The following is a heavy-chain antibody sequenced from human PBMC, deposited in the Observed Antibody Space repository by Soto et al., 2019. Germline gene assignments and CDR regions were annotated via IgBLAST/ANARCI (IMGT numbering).Heavy chain of an antibody. CDR2: INAGNGNT. CDR1: GYTFTSYA. V-gene: IGHV1-3*01. CDR3: ASLGGFWSGYYHYYYYMDV. Sequence: QVQLVQSGAEVKKPGASVKVSCKASGYTFTSYAMHWVRQAPEQRLEWMGWINAGNGNTKYSQKFQGRVTITRDTSASTAYMELSSLRSEDTAVYYCASLGGFWSGYYHYYYYMDVWGKGTTVTVSS. D-gene: IGHD3-3*01. J-gene: IGHJ6*03.